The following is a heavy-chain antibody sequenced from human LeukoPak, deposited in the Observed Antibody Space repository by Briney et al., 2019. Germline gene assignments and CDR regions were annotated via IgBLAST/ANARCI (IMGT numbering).Heavy chain of an antibody. D-gene: IGHD5-18*01. CDR2: INHSGST. V-gene: IGHV4-34*01. J-gene: IGHJ4*02. CDR1: GGSFSGYY. CDR3: ARRRGYSYGVFDY. Sequence: SETLSLTCAVYGGSFSGYYWSWIRQPPGKGLEWIGEINHSGSTNYNPSLKSRVTISVDTSKNQFSLKLSSVTAADTAVYYCARRRGYSYGVFDYWGQGTLVTVSS.